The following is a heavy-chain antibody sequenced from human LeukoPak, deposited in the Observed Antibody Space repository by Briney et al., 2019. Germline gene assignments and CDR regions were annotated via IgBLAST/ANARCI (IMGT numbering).Heavy chain of an antibody. CDR3: ARRGDGDYGGAFDI. CDR1: GGSISSSSYY. CDR2: IYYSVST. V-gene: IGHV4-39*01. J-gene: IGHJ3*02. D-gene: IGHD4-23*01. Sequence: SETLSLTCTVSGGSISSSSYYWGWIRQPPGKGLEWIGSIYYSVSTHYNPSLKSRVTISVDTSKNQFSLKLSSVTAADTAVYYCARRGDGDYGGAFDIWGQGTMVTVSS.